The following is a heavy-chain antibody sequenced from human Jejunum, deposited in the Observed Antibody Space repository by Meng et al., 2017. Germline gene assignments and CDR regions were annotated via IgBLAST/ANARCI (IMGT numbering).Heavy chain of an antibody. V-gene: IGHV1-46*01. D-gene: IGHD5-24*01. CDR3: SRGPYGMAPLGDY. Sequence: ASVKVSCKASGYFFTSHYMYWVRQAPGQGLEWMGIINPSSGSTTYAQKFQGRVTMTSDTSTSTVYMELSSLRSEDTAVYFCSRGPYGMAPLGDYWGQGTLVTVSS. CDR2: INPSSGST. J-gene: IGHJ4*02. CDR1: GYFFTSHY.